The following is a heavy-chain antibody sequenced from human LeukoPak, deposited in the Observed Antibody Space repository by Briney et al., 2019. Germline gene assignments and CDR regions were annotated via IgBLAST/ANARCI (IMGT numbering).Heavy chain of an antibody. Sequence: ASVKVSCKASGYTFTDYYILWVRQAPGQGPGWMGWINPNSGGTNYAQNFKGRVTMTRDTSISTAYMELSRLRSDDTAVYYCARDSSGPDYWGQGTLVTVSS. CDR3: ARDSSGPDY. CDR1: GYTFTDYY. J-gene: IGHJ4*02. CDR2: INPNSGGT. D-gene: IGHD6-19*01. V-gene: IGHV1-2*02.